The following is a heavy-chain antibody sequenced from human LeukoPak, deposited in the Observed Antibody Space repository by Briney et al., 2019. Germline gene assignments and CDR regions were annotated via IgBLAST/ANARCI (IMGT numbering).Heavy chain of an antibody. CDR2: ISYDGSNK. CDR1: GFTFSSYA. CDR3: ARDRSTYESSHDGGDFDY. D-gene: IGHD2/OR15-2a*01. J-gene: IGHJ4*02. V-gene: IGHV3-30-3*01. Sequence: PGGSLRLSCAASGFTFSSYAMHWVRQAPGKGLEWVAVISYDGSNKYYADSVKGRFTISRDNSKNTLYLQMNSLRAEDTAVYYCARDRSTYESSHDGGDFDYWGQGTLVTVSS.